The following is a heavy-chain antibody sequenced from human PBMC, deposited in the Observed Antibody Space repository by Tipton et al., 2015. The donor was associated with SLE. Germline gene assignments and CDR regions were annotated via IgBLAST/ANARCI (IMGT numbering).Heavy chain of an antibody. CDR2: IYTSGST. Sequence: TLSLTCTVSGGSISSGSYYWSWIRQPAGKGLDWIGHIYTSGSTNYNPSLKSRVTISVDTSKNQFSLKLSSVTAADTAVYYCAREVEWWPDAFDIWGQGTMVTVSS. D-gene: IGHD2-8*01. J-gene: IGHJ3*02. V-gene: IGHV4-61*09. CDR1: GGSISSGSYY. CDR3: AREVEWWPDAFDI.